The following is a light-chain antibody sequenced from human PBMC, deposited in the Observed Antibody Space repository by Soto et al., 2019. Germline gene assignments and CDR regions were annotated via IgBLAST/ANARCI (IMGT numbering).Light chain of an antibody. V-gene: IGKV1-5*03. Sequence: DIQMTQSPSTLPASVGDRVTITCRASQSISTWLAWYQQKPGKAPNLLIYKASYLASGVPSRFSGGGSGTEFTLTISNLQSEDFALYYCQHYSGWPPVFGQGTKVDI. J-gene: IGKJ2*01. CDR1: QSISTW. CDR2: KAS. CDR3: QHYSGWPPV.